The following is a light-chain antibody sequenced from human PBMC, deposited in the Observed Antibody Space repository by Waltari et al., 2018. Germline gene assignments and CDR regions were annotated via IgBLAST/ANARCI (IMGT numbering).Light chain of an antibody. J-gene: IGKJ1*01. CDR3: QQYNNWPPWT. Sequence: EIVLTQSPATLSVSPGEGATLSCRASQSVSSNLAWYQQKPGQAPRLLIYGASSRATGISDRFSGSGSGTEFTLTISSLRPEDFAVYYCQQYNNWPPWTFGQGTKVDIK. CDR1: QSVSSN. CDR2: GAS. V-gene: IGKV3-15*01.